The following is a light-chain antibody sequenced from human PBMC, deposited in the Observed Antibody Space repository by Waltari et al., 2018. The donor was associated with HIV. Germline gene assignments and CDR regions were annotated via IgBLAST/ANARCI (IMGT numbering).Light chain of an antibody. CDR3: QQYYTTPFT. CDR2: WAS. Sequence: DIVMTQSPDSLAVSLGERATVNCKSSQSVFDSSNNKNYLTCYQLNPGQPPKLLIYWASTRESGVPARFSGSGSETDFTLTISSLRAEDVAFYFCQQYYTTPFTFGPGTKVDIK. J-gene: IGKJ3*01. V-gene: IGKV4-1*01. CDR1: QSVFDSSNNKNY.